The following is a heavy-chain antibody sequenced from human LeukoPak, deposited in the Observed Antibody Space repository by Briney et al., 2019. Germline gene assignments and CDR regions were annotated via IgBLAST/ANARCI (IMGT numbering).Heavy chain of an antibody. J-gene: IGHJ5*02. D-gene: IGHD2-2*01. CDR1: SGSISSNNYY. CDR3: ARIYCSSTSCNGEGFDP. Sequence: PSETLSLTCTVSSGSISSNNYYWGWIRQPPGKGLEWIGSIYYTGSTFYNPSLKSRVTMSLDALKNQFTLKVTSVTATDTAVHYCARIYCSSTSCNGEGFDPWGQGTLVTVSS. V-gene: IGHV4-39*01. CDR2: IYYTGST.